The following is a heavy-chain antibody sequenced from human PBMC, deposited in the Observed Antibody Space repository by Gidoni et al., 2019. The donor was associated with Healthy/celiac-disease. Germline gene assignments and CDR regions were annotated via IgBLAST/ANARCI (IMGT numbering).Heavy chain of an antibody. J-gene: IGHJ4*02. Sequence: LSLPCPLSGGSIRSYYWSWIRQPPGKGLEWIGYIYYSGSTNYNPSLKSRVTIAVDTSKNQFSLKLSSVTAADTAVYYCARQRKQWLVPFDYWGQGTLVTVSS. CDR2: IYYSGST. D-gene: IGHD6-19*01. V-gene: IGHV4-59*08. CDR3: ARQRKQWLVPFDY. CDR1: GGSIRSYY.